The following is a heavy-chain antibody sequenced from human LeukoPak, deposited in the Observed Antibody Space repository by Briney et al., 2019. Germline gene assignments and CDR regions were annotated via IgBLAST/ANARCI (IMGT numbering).Heavy chain of an antibody. CDR2: IYPGDSDT. V-gene: IGHV5-51*01. CDR1: GYRFNSYW. J-gene: IGHJ6*02. CDR3: ALSYSSSWYLYGMDV. Sequence: GESLKISCKGSGYRFNSYWIGWVRQMPGKGLEWMGIIYPGDSDTRYSPSLQGQVIISVDKSISTAYLQWSSLKASDTAMYYCALSYSSSWYLYGMDVWGQGTTVTVSS. D-gene: IGHD6-13*01.